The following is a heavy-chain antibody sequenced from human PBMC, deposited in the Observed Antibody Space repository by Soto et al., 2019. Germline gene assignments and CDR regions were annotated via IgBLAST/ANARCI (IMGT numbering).Heavy chain of an antibody. CDR1: GGSISSGGYY. J-gene: IGHJ4*02. Sequence: QVQLQESGPGLVKPSQTLSLTCTVSGGSISSGGYYWSWIRQHPGKGLEWIGYIYYSGSTYHNPCLKSRVNISVNTSKNQFSLKLSSVTAADTAVYYCASNSGSTTAEIDYWGQGTLVTVSS. D-gene: IGHD1-26*01. CDR2: IYYSGST. V-gene: IGHV4-31*03. CDR3: ASNSGSTTAEIDY.